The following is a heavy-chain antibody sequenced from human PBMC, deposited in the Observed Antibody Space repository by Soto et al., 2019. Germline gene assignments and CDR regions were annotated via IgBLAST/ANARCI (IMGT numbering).Heavy chain of an antibody. J-gene: IGHJ6*02. CDR2: INPNSGGT. Sequence: GASSEVSCKASGYTFTGYYMHWVRQAPGQGLEWMGWINPNSGGTNYAQKFQGWVTMTRDTSISTAYMELSRLRSDDTAVYYCARVPLYGSGSYGMDVWGQGTTVTVSS. CDR1: GYTFTGYY. V-gene: IGHV1-2*04. D-gene: IGHD3-10*01. CDR3: ARVPLYGSGSYGMDV.